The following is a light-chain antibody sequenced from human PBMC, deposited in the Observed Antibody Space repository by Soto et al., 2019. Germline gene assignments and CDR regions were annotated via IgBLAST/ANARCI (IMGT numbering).Light chain of an antibody. Sequence: EIVLTQSPATLSLSPGERATLSCRASQSVSRSLAWYQQKPGQAPRLLIYDASNRATGISARFSGSGSGTDFTLTISSLEPEDFAVYYCQHRSNWSWTFGQGTKV. V-gene: IGKV3-11*01. CDR3: QHRSNWSWT. J-gene: IGKJ1*01. CDR2: DAS. CDR1: QSVSRS.